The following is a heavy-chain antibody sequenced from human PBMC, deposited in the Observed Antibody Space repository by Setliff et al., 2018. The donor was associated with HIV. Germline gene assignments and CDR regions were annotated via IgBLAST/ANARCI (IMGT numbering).Heavy chain of an antibody. V-gene: IGHV1-3*01. J-gene: IGHJ4*02. CDR2: INAGNGNT. CDR1: GYTFTSYA. Sequence: ASVKVSCKASGYTFTSYATHWVRQAPGQRLEWMGWINAGNGNTKYSQKFQGRVTITRDTSASTAYMELSSLRSEDTAVYYCARDRRYSYGDYWGQGTLVTVSS. CDR3: ARDRRYSYGDY. D-gene: IGHD5-18*01.